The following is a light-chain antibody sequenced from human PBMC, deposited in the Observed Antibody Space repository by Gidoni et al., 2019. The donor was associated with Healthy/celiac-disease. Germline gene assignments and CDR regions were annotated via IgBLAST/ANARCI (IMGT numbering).Light chain of an antibody. Sequence: QSVLTQPPSVSGALGQRVTISCTRSSSNIGAGCDVHWYQQLPGTAPKLLIYGNSNRPSGFPDRFSGSKSGTSASLAITGLQAEDEADYYSQSYDSSLSGSVFGGGTKLTVL. CDR1: SSNIGAGCD. J-gene: IGLJ3*02. V-gene: IGLV1-40*01. CDR3: QSYDSSLSGSV. CDR2: GNS.